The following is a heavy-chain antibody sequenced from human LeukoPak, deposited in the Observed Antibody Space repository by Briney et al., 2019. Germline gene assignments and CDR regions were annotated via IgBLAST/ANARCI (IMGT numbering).Heavy chain of an antibody. CDR1: GGTFSSYA. CDR3: ARARFSITGGVTLYYFDY. CDR2: IIPIFGTA. V-gene: IGHV1-69*05. J-gene: IGHJ4*02. D-gene: IGHD5-18*01. Sequence: SVKVSFKPSGGTFSSYAISWVRQAPGQGLEWMGGIIPIFGTANYAQKYQGRVTITTDESTNTPYMDRSNLRCEDTAVYYCARARFSITGGVTLYYFDYWGQGTLVTVSS.